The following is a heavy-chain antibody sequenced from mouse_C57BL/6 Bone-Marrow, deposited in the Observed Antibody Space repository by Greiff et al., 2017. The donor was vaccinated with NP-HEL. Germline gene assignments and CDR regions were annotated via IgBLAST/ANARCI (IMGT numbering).Heavy chain of an antibody. Sequence: QVQLQQSGAELVMPGASVKLSCKASGYTFTSYWMHWVKQRPGQGLEWIGEIDPSDSYTNYNQKFKGKSTLTVDKSSSTAYMQLSSLTSEDSAVYYCASDLYYAMDYWGQGTSVTVSS. CDR3: ASDLYYAMDY. CDR1: GYTFTSYW. J-gene: IGHJ4*01. V-gene: IGHV1-69*01. CDR2: IDPSDSYT. D-gene: IGHD3-1*01.